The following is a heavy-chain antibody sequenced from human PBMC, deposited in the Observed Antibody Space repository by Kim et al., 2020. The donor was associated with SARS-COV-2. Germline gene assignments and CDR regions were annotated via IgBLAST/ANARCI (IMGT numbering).Heavy chain of an antibody. V-gene: IGHV4-4*02. CDR3: ARVYRVTRWLDP. CDR2: IYHSGST. D-gene: IGHD4-17*01. CDR1: GDSISTPNW. J-gene: IGHJ5*02. Sequence: SETLSLTCAVSGDSISTPNWWSWVRQPPGQGLEWIGEIYHSGSTNYNPSLKSRVTISVDRSRNQFSLKLNSMTPADTAVYYCARVYRVTRWLDPWGQGTPVTVSS.